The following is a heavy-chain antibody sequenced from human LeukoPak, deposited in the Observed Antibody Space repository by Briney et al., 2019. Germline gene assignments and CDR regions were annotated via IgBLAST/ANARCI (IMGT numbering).Heavy chain of an antibody. D-gene: IGHD3-22*01. CDR2: IWYNGSNK. V-gene: IGHV3-33*01. CDR1: GFTFSTYG. J-gene: IGHJ4*02. Sequence: PGTSLRLSCAASGFTFSTYGMHWVRQAPGKGLEWVAVIWYNGSNKFYADSVKGRFLISRDNSKNTLYLQMNSLRAEDTAVYYCARDRGYYVFDYWGQGTLVTVSS. CDR3: ARDRGYYVFDY.